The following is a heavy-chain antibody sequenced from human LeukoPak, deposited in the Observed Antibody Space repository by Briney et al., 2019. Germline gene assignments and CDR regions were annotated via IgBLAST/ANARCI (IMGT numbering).Heavy chain of an antibody. J-gene: IGHJ6*02. Sequence: GGSLRLSCAASGFTVSSNYMSWVRQAPGKGLEWVSVIYSGGSTYYADSVKGRFTISRDNSKNTLYLQMNSLRAEDTAVHYCARSRQRNYYYYGMDVWGQGTTVTVSS. V-gene: IGHV3-66*01. CDR1: GFTVSSNY. CDR2: IYSGGST. CDR3: ARSRQRNYYYYGMDV.